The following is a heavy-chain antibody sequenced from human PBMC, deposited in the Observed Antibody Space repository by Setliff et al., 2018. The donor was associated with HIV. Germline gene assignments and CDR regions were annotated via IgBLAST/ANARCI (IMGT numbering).Heavy chain of an antibody. Sequence: SETLSLTLQETFTGYFWTWIRQPPRKGLEWIGNIDQNGRTNYNASLTSRVTISVDTPKKQFSLRLTSVTAADTAVYYCATLHSSGWPYYSDYWGQGILVTVSS. J-gene: IGHJ4*02. CDR2: IDQNGRT. V-gene: IGHV4-59*03. CDR3: ATLHSSGWPYYSDY. CDR1: ETFTGYF. D-gene: IGHD6-19*01.